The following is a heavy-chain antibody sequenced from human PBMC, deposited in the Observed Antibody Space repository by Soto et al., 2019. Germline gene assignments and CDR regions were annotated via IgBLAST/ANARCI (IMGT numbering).Heavy chain of an antibody. Sequence: GGSLRLSCAASGFTFSDYYMSWIRQAPGKGLEWVSYISSSSSYTNYADSVKGRFTISRDNAKNSLYLQMNSLRAEDTAVYYCARAIVTAMVIPYYYYGMDVWGQGTTVTVSS. CDR2: ISSSSSYT. CDR3: ARAIVTAMVIPYYYYGMDV. V-gene: IGHV3-11*06. CDR1: GFTFSDYY. D-gene: IGHD5-18*01. J-gene: IGHJ6*02.